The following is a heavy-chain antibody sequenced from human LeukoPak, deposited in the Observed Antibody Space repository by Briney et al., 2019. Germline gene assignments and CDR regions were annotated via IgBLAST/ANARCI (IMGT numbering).Heavy chain of an antibody. CDR2: IWYDGSNK. J-gene: IGHJ6*02. D-gene: IGHD2-2*01. CDR1: GFTFSSYA. CDR3: ARDQFEVVPAAADYYYYYGMDV. Sequence: PGRSLRLSCAASGFTFSSYAMHWVRQAPGKGLEWVAVIWYDGSNKYYADSVKGRFTISRDNSKNTLYLQMNSLRAEDTAVYYCARDQFEVVPAAADYYYYYGMDVWGQGTTVTVSS. V-gene: IGHV3-33*08.